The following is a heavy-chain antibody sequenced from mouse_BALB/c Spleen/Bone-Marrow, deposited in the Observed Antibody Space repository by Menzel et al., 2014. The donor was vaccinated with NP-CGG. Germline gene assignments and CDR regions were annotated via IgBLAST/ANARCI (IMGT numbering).Heavy chain of an antibody. Sequence: DVKLQESRAELVKPGASVKLSCTASGFNIKDTYMHWVKQRPEQGLEWIGRIDPANGNIKYDPKFQGKATITADTSSNTAYLQLSSLTSEDTAVYYCAPYYYGRWFANWGQGTLVTVSA. D-gene: IGHD1-1*01. V-gene: IGHV14-3*02. CDR2: IDPANGNI. J-gene: IGHJ3*01. CDR3: APYYYGRWFAN. CDR1: GFNIKDTY.